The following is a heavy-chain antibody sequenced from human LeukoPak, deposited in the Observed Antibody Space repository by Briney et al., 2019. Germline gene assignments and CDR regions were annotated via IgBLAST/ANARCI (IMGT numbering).Heavy chain of an antibody. D-gene: IGHD6-19*01. CDR2: INPNSGGT. J-gene: IGHJ4*02. Sequence: ASVKVSCKAFGYTFTDYYMHWGRQAPGQGLEWMGWINPNSGGTNYAQKFQGTVTMTRDTSISTAYMELSRLRSDDTAVYYCAREGRGWYIDYWGQGTLVTVSS. CDR3: AREGRGWYIDY. CDR1: GYTFTDYY. V-gene: IGHV1-2*02.